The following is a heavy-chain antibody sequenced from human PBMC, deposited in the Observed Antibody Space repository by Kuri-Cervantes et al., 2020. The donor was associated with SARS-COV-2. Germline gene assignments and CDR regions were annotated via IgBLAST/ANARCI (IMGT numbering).Heavy chain of an antibody. Sequence: LSLTCETSGFSFTDYYVSWIRQIPGGGLEWLSFISGSSSFTNSADSVKGRFTISKDNAKTSVYLQMTSLRAEDTALYYCARRESWKGDFDIWGQGTMVTV. V-gene: IGHV3-11*06. D-gene: IGHD1-1*01. J-gene: IGHJ3*02. CDR3: ARRESWKGDFDI. CDR1: GFSFTDYY. CDR2: ISGSSSFT.